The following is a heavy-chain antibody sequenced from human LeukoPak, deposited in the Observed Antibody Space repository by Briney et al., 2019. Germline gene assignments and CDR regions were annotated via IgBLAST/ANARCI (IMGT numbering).Heavy chain of an antibody. CDR1: GFTFSDYY. Sequence: GGSLRLSCAASGFTFSDYYMSWIRQAPGKGLEWVSYISSIGTIYYADSVKGRFTISRDNAKNSLYLQMNSLRAEDTAVYYCTRHWDSSSWGYYYMDVWGKGTTVTISS. CDR2: ISSIGTI. CDR3: TRHWDSSSWGYYYMDV. D-gene: IGHD6-13*01. V-gene: IGHV3-11*01. J-gene: IGHJ6*03.